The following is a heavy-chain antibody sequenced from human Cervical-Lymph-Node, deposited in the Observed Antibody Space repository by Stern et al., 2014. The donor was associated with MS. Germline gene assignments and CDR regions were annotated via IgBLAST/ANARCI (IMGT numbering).Heavy chain of an antibody. CDR2: ISPMFGRA. CDR1: GGTFSTSV. D-gene: IGHD3-16*01. Sequence: VQLVQSGAEMRKPGSSVRVSCKASGGTFSTSVIRWLRQAPGQGLEWMGGISPMFGRANYAQKFQGSVTITADESTSTVYMGLTSLRSEDTGVYYCARERDNSYAFDSWGQGTLLTVSS. CDR3: ARERDNSYAFDS. V-gene: IGHV1-69*01. J-gene: IGHJ4*02.